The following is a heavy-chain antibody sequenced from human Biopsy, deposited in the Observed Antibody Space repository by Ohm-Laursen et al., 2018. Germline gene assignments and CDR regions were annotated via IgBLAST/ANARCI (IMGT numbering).Heavy chain of an antibody. D-gene: IGHD4-17*01. V-gene: IGHV1-46*01. CDR2: INPSGGTV. CDR1: GYVFINYL. J-gene: IGHJ4*02. Sequence: SVKVSCNASGYVFINYLVHWVRQAPGQGLEWMGKINPSGGTVAYAHKFQGRVSMTRDTSTSTIYMDLSSLRSEDTALYYCTRDIGPWGDYCFEYWGQGTLVTVSS. CDR3: TRDIGPWGDYCFEY.